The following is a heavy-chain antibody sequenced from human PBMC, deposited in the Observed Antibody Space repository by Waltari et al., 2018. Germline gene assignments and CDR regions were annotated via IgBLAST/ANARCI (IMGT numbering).Heavy chain of an antibody. CDR1: GFTFSTYT. D-gene: IGHD2-8*01. CDR2: TSHDESHK. V-gene: IGHV3-30*01. CDR3: ARDDRDGLPDYFDF. Sequence: QVQLVESGGGVVQPGRSLRLSCAASGFTFSTYTMHWVRQAPGKGLEWVAVTSHDESHKYYADSVKGRVTISKDNSKNTLYLQMNSLSTEDTAMYYCARDDRDGLPDYFDFWGQGTLGTVSS. J-gene: IGHJ4*02.